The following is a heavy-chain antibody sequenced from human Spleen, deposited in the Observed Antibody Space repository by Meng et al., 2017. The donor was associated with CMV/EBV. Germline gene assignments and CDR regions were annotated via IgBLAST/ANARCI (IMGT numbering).Heavy chain of an antibody. CDR1: GANLRKYA. V-gene: IGHV1-69*05. Sequence: VYRQTSGANLRKYAINWVRQAPRQGLEWMGRIIPIFGTSNYAQKFQGRVTITTDESTSTAYMELSSLSSAATAVFYCAGGPDGRYWGQGTLVTVSS. J-gene: IGHJ4*02. D-gene: IGHD1-14*01. CDR3: AGGPDGRY. CDR2: IIPIFGTS.